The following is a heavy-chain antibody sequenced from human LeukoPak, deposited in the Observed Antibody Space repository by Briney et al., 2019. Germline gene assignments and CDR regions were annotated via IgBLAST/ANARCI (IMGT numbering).Heavy chain of an antibody. CDR1: GYTFTSYD. CDR3: AKDVVPDSGWDLDY. Sequence: ASVKVSCKASGYTFTSYDINWVRQATGQGLEWMGWMNPNSGNTGYAQKFQGRVTMTRNTSISTAYMELSSLRTEDTAIYYCAKDVVPDSGWDLDYWGQGTLVTVSS. J-gene: IGHJ4*02. D-gene: IGHD6-19*01. CDR2: MNPNSGNT. V-gene: IGHV1-8*01.